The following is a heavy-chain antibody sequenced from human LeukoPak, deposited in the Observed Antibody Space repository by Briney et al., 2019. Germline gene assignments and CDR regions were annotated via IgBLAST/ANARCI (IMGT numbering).Heavy chain of an antibody. CDR2: VHFSGST. Sequence: PSETLSLTCALSLASPTVHHWTTMAQPAGQGLEWVGRVHFSGSTNYNPSLRSRVAISLDKSKNELSLTLKSVSASDTPVYYCTRDESSRDDSGGYHYWGRGVLVTVSS. CDR3: TRDESSRDDSGGYHY. J-gene: IGHJ4*02. CDR1: LASPTVHH. D-gene: IGHD2-15*01. V-gene: IGHV4-4*07.